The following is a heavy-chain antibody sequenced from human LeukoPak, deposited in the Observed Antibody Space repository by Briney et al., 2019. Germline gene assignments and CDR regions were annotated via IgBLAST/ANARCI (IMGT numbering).Heavy chain of an antibody. D-gene: IGHD3-10*01. CDR1: GFSFNNYW. V-gene: IGHV3-7*05. CDR2: IKQDGSEK. Sequence: GGSLRLPCAVSGFSFNNYWMSWVRQAPGKGLEWVANIKQDGSEKYYVDSVKGRFSISRDNAKNSLYLQMNSLRAEDTAVYYCARGRSITLLRGVAMSDGFDIWGQGAMVAVSS. CDR3: ARGRSITLLRGVAMSDGFDI. J-gene: IGHJ3*02.